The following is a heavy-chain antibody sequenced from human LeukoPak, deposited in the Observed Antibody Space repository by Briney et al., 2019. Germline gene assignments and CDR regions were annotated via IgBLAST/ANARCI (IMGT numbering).Heavy chain of an antibody. CDR2: IYYSGST. Sequence: SETLSLTCTVSGGSISSSSYYWGWIRQPPGKGLEWIGSIYYSGSTYYNPSLKSRVTISVDRSKNQFSLKLSSVTAADTAVYYCARQILEYSSPSEVWFDPWGQGTLVTVSS. CDR1: GGSISSSSYY. V-gene: IGHV4-39*07. J-gene: IGHJ5*02. CDR3: ARQILEYSSPSEVWFDP. D-gene: IGHD6-6*01.